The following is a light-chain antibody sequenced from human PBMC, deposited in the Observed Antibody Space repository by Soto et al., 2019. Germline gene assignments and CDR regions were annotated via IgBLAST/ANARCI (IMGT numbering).Light chain of an antibody. J-gene: IGKJ1*01. CDR2: DAS. V-gene: IGKV1-5*01. CDR1: QSISSW. Sequence: DIQMTQSPSTLSASVGDRVTITCRASQSISSWLAWYQQKPGKAPKLLIYDASSLESGVPSRFSGSGYGTEITLTISSLQPDDFATYYCQQYNSYSWTFGQGTKVEIK. CDR3: QQYNSYSWT.